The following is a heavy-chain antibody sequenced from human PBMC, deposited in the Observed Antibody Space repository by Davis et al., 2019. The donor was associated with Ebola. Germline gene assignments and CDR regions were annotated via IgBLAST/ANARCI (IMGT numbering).Heavy chain of an antibody. CDR2: IYYRGST. CDR1: GGSISSGDYY. CDR3: AREGEVGATRHFDY. D-gene: IGHD1-26*01. J-gene: IGHJ4*02. V-gene: IGHV4-30-4*08. Sequence: LRLSCTVSGGSISSGDYYWSWIRQPPGKGLEWIGYIYYRGSTNYNPSLKSRVTISVDKSKNQFSLKLSSVTAADTAVYYCAREGEVGATRHFDYWGQGTLVTVSS.